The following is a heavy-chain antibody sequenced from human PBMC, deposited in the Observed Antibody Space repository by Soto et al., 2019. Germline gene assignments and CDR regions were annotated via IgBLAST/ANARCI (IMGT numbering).Heavy chain of an antibody. Sequence: SETLSLTCAVYGGSFSVYYWSWIRHPPGKGLEWIGEINHSGSTNYNPSLKSRVTISVDTSKNQFSLKLSSVTAADTAVYYCARGLAAAGTPGSVYFDYWGQGTLVTVSS. D-gene: IGHD6-13*01. V-gene: IGHV4-34*01. CDR3: ARGLAAAGTPGSVYFDY. CDR2: INHSGST. CDR1: GGSFSVYY. J-gene: IGHJ4*02.